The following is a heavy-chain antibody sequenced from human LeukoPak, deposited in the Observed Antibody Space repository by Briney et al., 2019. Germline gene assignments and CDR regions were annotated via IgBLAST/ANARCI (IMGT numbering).Heavy chain of an antibody. CDR3: ARGREGYSYAVDY. CDR1: GGSFSGYY. Sequence: KPSEILSLTCAVYGGSFSGYYWSWIRQPPGKGLEWIGEINHSGSTNYNPSLKSRVTISVDTSKNQFSLKLSSVTAADTAVYYCARGREGYSYAVDYWGQGTLVTVSS. D-gene: IGHD5-18*01. V-gene: IGHV4-34*01. J-gene: IGHJ4*02. CDR2: INHSGST.